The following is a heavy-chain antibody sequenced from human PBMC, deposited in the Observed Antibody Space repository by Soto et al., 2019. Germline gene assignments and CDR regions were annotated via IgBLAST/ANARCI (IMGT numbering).Heavy chain of an antibody. CDR3: ARKGRLSISQPVLDAFDF. J-gene: IGHJ3*01. D-gene: IGHD3-3*02. CDR1: GFTFNRYP. CDR2: ISGSGDNT. V-gene: IGHV3-23*01. Sequence: EVQLLDSGGGLVQPGGSLRLSCAASGFTFNRYPMHWVRLAPGRGLEWVSAISGSGDNTYYTGSVRGRFTVSRDNSRNTVFLQMTSLRADDTAVYFCARKGRLSISQPVLDAFDFWGQGTMVAVSS.